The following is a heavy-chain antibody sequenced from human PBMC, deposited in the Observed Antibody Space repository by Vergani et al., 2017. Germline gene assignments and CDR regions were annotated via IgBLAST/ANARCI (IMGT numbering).Heavy chain of an antibody. CDR1: GFTFSSYS. V-gene: IGHV3-48*04. J-gene: IGHJ4*02. CDR2: ISSSGSTI. D-gene: IGHD3-16*02. CDR3: ARDRVTFGGVIASYFDY. Sequence: EVQLVESGGGLVQPGGSLRLSCAASGFTFSSYSMNWVRQAPGKGLEWVSYISSSGSTIYYADSVKGRFTISRDNAKNSLYLQMNSLRAEDTAVYYCARDRVTFGGVIASYFDYWGQGTLVTVSS.